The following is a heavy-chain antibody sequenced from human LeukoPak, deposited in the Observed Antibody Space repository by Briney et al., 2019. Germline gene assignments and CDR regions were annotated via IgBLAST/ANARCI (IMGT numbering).Heavy chain of an antibody. CDR3: ARADYYDSSGPRGNYFGY. V-gene: IGHV4-34*01. CDR1: GGSFSGYY. J-gene: IGHJ4*02. CDR2: INHSGST. D-gene: IGHD3-22*01. Sequence: PSETLSLTCAVYGGSFSGYYWSWIRQPPGKGLERIGEINHSGSTNYNPSLKSRVTISVDTSKNQFSLKLSSVTAADTAVYYCARADYYDSSGPRGNYFGYRGQGTLVTVSS.